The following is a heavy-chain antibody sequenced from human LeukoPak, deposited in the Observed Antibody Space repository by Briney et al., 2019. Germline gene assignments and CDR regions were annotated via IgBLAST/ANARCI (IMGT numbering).Heavy chain of an antibody. Sequence: SETLSLTCSVSGGSISSSSYYWGWIRQPPGKGLEWIGSIYYSGSTYYNPSLKSRVTISVDTSKNQFSLKLSSVTAADTAVYYCAREWGGYSDGHFDYWGQGTLVTVSS. J-gene: IGHJ4*02. CDR1: GGSISSSSYY. CDR2: IYYSGST. CDR3: AREWGGYSDGHFDY. D-gene: IGHD5-18*01. V-gene: IGHV4-39*02.